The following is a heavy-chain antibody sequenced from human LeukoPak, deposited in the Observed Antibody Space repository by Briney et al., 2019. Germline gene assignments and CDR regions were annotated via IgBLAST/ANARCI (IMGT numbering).Heavy chain of an antibody. CDR1: GYSFTSYW. CDR2: IYPGDSDT. J-gene: IGHJ4*02. D-gene: IGHD6-13*01. CDR3: ARLSSPDSSSWYNFDY. V-gene: IGHV5-51*01. Sequence: GESLKISCKGSGYSFTSYWIGWVRQMPGKGLEWMGIIYPGDSDTRYSPSFQGQVTISADKSISTAYLQWSSLKASDTAMYYCARLSSPDSSSWYNFDYWGQGTLVTVSS.